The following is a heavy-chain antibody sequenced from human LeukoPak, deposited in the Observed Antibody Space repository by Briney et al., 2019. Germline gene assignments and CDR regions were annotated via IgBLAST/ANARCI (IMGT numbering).Heavy chain of an antibody. J-gene: IGHJ4*02. CDR3: AKLDGSGSYYSGLDY. CDR2: ISGSGGIT. Sequence: GGSLRLSCAASGFTFGSYAMNWVRQAPGKGLEWVSAISGSGGITNYADSVKGRFTISRDNSNTILYLQMSSLRAGDTAIYYCAKLDGSGSYYSGLDYWGQGTLVTVSS. D-gene: IGHD3-10*01. CDR1: GFTFGSYA. V-gene: IGHV3-23*01.